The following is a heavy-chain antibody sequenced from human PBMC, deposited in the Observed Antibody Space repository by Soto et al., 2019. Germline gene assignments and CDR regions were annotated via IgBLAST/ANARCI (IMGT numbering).Heavy chain of an antibody. D-gene: IGHD3-10*01. CDR2: IYPGDSDT. V-gene: IGHV5-51*01. CDR1: GYSFTSYW. J-gene: IGHJ4*02. CDR3: ARRGIWFGEYTFFDY. Sequence: PGESLKISCKGSGYSFTSYWIGWVRQMPGKGLEWMGIIYPGDSDTRYSPSFQGQVTISADKSISTAYLQWSSLKASDTAMYYCARRGIWFGEYTFFDYWGQGTLVTVS.